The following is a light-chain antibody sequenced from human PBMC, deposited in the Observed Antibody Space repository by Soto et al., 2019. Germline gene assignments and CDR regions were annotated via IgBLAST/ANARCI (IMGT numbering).Light chain of an antibody. V-gene: IGLV2-14*01. J-gene: IGLJ3*02. Sequence: QSALTQPASVSGSPGQSITISCTGTSSDIGGYKYVSWYQQHPGKVPKLMIYEVSNRPSGVSDRFSGSKSGNTASLTISGLQAEDEADYYCSSYTGSSRVFGGGTKLTVL. CDR2: EVS. CDR3: SSYTGSSRV. CDR1: SSDIGGYKY.